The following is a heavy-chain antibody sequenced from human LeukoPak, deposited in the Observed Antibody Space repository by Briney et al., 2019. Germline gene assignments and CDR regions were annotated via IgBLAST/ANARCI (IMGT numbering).Heavy chain of an antibody. CDR2: IYYSGST. V-gene: IGHV4-59*01. CDR3: ARETSQKGAHYMDV. J-gene: IGHJ6*03. Sequence: SETLSPTCTVSGGSISSYYWSWIRQPPGKGLEWIGYIYYSGSTNYNPSLKSRVTISVDTSKNQFSLKLSSVTAADTAVYYCARETSQKGAHYMDVWGKGTTVTISS. D-gene: IGHD3-16*01. CDR1: GGSISSYY.